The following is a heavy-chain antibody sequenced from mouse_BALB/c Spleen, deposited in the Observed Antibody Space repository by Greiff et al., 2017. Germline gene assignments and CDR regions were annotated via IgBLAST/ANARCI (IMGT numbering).Heavy chain of an antibody. D-gene: IGHD2-4*01. Sequence: EVQLVESGGDLVKPGGSLKLSCAASGFTFSSYGMSWVRQTPDKRLEWVATISSGGSYTYYPDSVKGRFTISRDNAKNTLYLQMSSLKSEDTAMYYCARQKDDYDDGFAYWGQGTLVTVSA. CDR2: ISSGGSYT. V-gene: IGHV5-6*01. CDR3: ARQKDDYDDGFAY. J-gene: IGHJ3*01. CDR1: GFTFSSYG.